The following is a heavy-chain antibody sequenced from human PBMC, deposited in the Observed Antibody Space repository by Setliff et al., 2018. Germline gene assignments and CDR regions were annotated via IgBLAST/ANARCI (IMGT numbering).Heavy chain of an antibody. J-gene: IGHJ5*02. D-gene: IGHD5-18*01. CDR1: GGSISSSSYY. CDR2: IYHSGST. V-gene: IGHV4-39*07. Sequence: PSETLSLTCTVSGGSISSSSYYWGWIRQPPGKGLEWIGSIYHSGSTYYNPSLKSRVTISVDTSKNQFSLKLSSVTAADTAVYYCARLGRGYSYGSWFDPWGQGTLVTVSS. CDR3: ARLGRGYSYGSWFDP.